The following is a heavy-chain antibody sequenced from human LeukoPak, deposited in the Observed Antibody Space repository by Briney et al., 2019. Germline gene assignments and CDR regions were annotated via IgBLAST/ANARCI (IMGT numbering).Heavy chain of an antibody. CDR1: GGSISSSSYY. V-gene: IGHV4-39*01. D-gene: IGHD3-16*01. CDR2: IYYSGST. CDR3: ASHLGGYY. J-gene: IGHJ4*02. Sequence: PSETLSLTCTVSGGSISSSSYYWGWIRQPPGKGLEWIGSIYYSGSTYYNPSLKSRVTISVDTSKNQFSLKLSSVTAADTAVYYCASHLGGYYWSQGTLVTVSS.